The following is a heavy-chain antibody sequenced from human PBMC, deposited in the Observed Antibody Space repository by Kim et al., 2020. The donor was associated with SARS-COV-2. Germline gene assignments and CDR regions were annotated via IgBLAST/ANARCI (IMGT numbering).Heavy chain of an antibody. CDR2: IYPGYSHT. J-gene: IGHJ6*02. V-gene: IGHV5-51*01. CDR1: GYSFTNYW. D-gene: IGHD3-9*01. Sequence: GESLKISCKGSGYSFTNYWIGWVRQMPGKGLEWMGIIYPGYSHTRYSPSFQGQVTISVDKSINTAYLQWSSLKASDTAMYYCARHSRDILTGYKYYFGMDVWVQGTTLTVS. CDR3: ARHSRDILTGYKYYFGMDV.